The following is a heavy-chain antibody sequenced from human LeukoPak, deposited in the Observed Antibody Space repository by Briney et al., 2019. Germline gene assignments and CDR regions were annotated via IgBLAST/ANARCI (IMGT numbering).Heavy chain of an antibody. J-gene: IGHJ4*02. CDR3: ARDQYDSWSRRGNFDS. V-gene: IGHV3-7*03. Sequence: GGSLRLSCAASGFTFRTYWMSWVRQAPGKGLEWVANIKQDGSEKNYVDSVKGRFTISRDNTKNSLYLQMNSLRAEDTAAFYCARDQYDSWSRRGNFDSWGQGTLVIVSS. D-gene: IGHD3-3*01. CDR1: GFTFRTYW. CDR2: IKQDGSEK.